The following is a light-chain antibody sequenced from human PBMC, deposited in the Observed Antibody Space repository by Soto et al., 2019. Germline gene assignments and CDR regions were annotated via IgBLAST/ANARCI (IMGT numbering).Light chain of an antibody. J-gene: IGLJ2*01. CDR2: DDT. Sequence: SYELTQPPSVSVAPGQTASITCGEANIGSKSVHWYQQQPAQAPVLVVYDDTDRPSGIAERFSGSNSGNTATLTIRRVEAGDEAAYYCQVWETSTNHLIFGGGTKLTVL. V-gene: IGLV3-21*02. CDR3: QVWETSTNHLI. CDR1: NIGSKS.